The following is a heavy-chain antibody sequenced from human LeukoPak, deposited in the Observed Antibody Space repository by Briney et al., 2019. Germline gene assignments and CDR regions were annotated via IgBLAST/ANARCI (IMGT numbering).Heavy chain of an antibody. J-gene: IGHJ3*02. V-gene: IGHV3-7*01. CDR3: ARLDTAMVMGAFDI. D-gene: IGHD5-18*01. CDR2: IKQDGSEK. CDR1: GFTFSSYW. Sequence: GGSLRLSCAASGFTFSSYWMNWVRQAPGKGLEWVANIKQDGSEKNYVDSVKGRFTIFRDNAKNSLYLQMNSLRAEDTAVYYCARLDTAMVMGAFDIWGQGTMVTVSP.